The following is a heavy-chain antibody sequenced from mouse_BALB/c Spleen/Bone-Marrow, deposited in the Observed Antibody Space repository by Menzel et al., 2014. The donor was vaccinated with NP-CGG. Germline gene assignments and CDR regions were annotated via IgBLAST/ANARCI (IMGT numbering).Heavy chain of an antibody. J-gene: IGHJ2*01. V-gene: IGHV1-14*01. CDR2: INPYNDGT. CDR1: GYTFTSYV. CDR3: ARRGRIAEALGY. D-gene: IGHD6-1*01. Sequence: EVKLVESGPEQVKPGASVKMSCKASGYTFTSYVMHWVKQKPGQGLEWIGYINPYNDGTKYNEKFKGKATLTSGKSSSTAYMELSSLTSEDSAVYYCARRGRIAEALGYWGQGTTLTVSS.